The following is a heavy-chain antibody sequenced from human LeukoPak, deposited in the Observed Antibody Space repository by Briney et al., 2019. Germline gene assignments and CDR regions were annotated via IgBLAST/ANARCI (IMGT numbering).Heavy chain of an antibody. J-gene: IGHJ4*02. CDR1: GFSFSGYA. D-gene: IGHD2-2*02. Sequence: PGGSLRPSCTSSGFSFSGYAMIWVRQAPGKGLELVSTISGSGASTFYADSVRGRFITSKDIPSNIVYLQMNSLRAEDTAVYYCAKGSRGYTNYYFDYWGQGTLVTVSS. CDR3: AKGSRGYTNYYFDY. CDR2: ISGSGAST. V-gene: IGHV3-23*01.